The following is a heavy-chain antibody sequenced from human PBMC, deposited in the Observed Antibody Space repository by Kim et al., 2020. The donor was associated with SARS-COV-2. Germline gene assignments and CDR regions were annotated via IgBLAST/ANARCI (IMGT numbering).Heavy chain of an antibody. Sequence: GGSLRLSCAASGFTFSSHAMSWVRQAPGKGLEWISGISDSGASTYYADSVKGRFTMSSDNLKDTLYLQMNSLRAEETSVYYCATSLACTTVNPPYFDLWGRGAVFTVST. CDR3: ATSLACTTVNPPYFDL. J-gene: IGHJ2*01. D-gene: IGHD4-17*01. V-gene: IGHV3-23*01. CDR1: GFTFSSHA. CDR2: ISDSGAST.